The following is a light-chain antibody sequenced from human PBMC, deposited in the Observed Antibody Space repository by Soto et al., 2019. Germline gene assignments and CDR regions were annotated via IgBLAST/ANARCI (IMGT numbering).Light chain of an antibody. CDR1: SSDVGGYNY. V-gene: IGLV2-14*01. J-gene: IGLJ2*01. CDR2: EVS. CDR3: SSYTSSCFVV. Sequence: QSALTQPASVSGSPGQSITISCTGTSSDVGGYNYVSWYQQHPGKAPKLMIYEVSNRPSGVSNRFSGSKSGNTASLTISGLQAEDEADYYCSSYTSSCFVVFGGGTKLTVL.